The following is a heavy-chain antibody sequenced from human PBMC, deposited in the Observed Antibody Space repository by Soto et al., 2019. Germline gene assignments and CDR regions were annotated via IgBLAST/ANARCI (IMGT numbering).Heavy chain of an antibody. J-gene: IGHJ4*02. CDR1: GFTFSSYA. CDR2: ISGSGGST. CDR3: AKDPSRYYDSSGSDY. D-gene: IGHD3-22*01. Sequence: GGSLRLSCAASGFTFSSYAMSWVRQAPGKGLEWVSAISGSGGSTYYADSVKGRFTISRDNSKNTLYLQMNSLRAEDTAVYYCAKDPSRYYDSSGSDYWGQGTLVTVSS. V-gene: IGHV3-23*01.